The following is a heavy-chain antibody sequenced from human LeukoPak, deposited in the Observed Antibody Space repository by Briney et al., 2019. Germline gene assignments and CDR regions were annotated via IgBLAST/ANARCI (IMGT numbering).Heavy chain of an antibody. V-gene: IGHV4-59*01. Sequence: SETLSLTCTVSGGSISSYYWSWIRQPPGKGLEWIGYIYYSGSTNYNPSPNSRVTISVDTSKNQFSLKLSSVTAADTAVYYCARLEYCSSTSCSPYYYYYMDVWGKGTTVTISS. J-gene: IGHJ6*03. CDR2: IYYSGST. CDR3: ARLEYCSSTSCSPYYYYYMDV. CDR1: GGSISSYY. D-gene: IGHD2-2*01.